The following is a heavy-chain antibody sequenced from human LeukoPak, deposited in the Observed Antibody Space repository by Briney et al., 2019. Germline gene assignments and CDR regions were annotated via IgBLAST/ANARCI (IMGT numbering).Heavy chain of an antibody. CDR2: VNHKGNT. CDR3: VRHRRAVTGNKLDY. CDR1: GGSISSSSYY. V-gene: IGHV4-39*01. J-gene: IGHJ4*02. Sequence: TSETLSLTCTVSGGSISSSSYYWGWIRQSPGKGLEWIGEVNHKGNTAYTPSLKSRATISVDTSKNQFSLKLTSMTAADTAIYYCVRHRRAVTGNKLDYWGQGTLVTVSS. D-gene: IGHD6-19*01.